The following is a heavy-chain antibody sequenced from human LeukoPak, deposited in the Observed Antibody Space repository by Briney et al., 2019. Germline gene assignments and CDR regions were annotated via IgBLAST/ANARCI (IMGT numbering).Heavy chain of an antibody. CDR1: GFTVSSNY. Sequence: GGSLRLSCAASGFTVSSNYMSWVRQAPGKGLEWVSVIYSGGSTYYADSVKGRSTISRDNSKNTLYLQMNSLRAEDTAVYYCARLRLGELSSFDYWGQGTLVTVSS. J-gene: IGHJ4*02. CDR2: IYSGGST. V-gene: IGHV3-53*01. D-gene: IGHD3-16*02. CDR3: ARLRLGELSSFDY.